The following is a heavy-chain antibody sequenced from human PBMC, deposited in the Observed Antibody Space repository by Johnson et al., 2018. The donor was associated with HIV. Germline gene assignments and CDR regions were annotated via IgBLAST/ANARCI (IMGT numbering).Heavy chain of an antibody. CDR1: GFTFSDYY. CDR3: STDGYSSTWYVSFDI. J-gene: IGHJ3*02. CDR2: ISYDGSDK. Sequence: QVQLVESGGGLVQPGRSLRLSCATSGFTFSDYYMSWIRQAPGKGLEWVAVISYDGSDKYYADSVKGRFTISRDNSKNTLYLQMNSLKVEDTAVYYCSTDGYSSTWYVSFDIWGRGTMVTVSS. D-gene: IGHD6-13*01. V-gene: IGHV3-30*03.